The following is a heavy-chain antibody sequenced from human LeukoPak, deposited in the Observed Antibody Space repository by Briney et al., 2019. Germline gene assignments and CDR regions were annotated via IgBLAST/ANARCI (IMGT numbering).Heavy chain of an antibody. J-gene: IGHJ4*02. CDR1: GFTFSNHG. D-gene: IGHD1-26*01. CDR2: IRYDGSNQ. V-gene: IGHV3-30*02. Sequence: GGSLRLSCAASGFTFSNHGMLCVRQAPGKGLEWVAFIRYDGSNQYYADSVKGRVTISRDSSKNTLYLQMNSLRDEDTAVYYCAKEVGVTTRGSFAYWGQGTLVTVSS. CDR3: AKEVGVTTRGSFAY.